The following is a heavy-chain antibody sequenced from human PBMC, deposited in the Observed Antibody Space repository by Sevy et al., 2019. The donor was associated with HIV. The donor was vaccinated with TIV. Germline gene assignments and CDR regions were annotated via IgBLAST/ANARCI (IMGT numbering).Heavy chain of an antibody. D-gene: IGHD3-22*01. CDR2: ISAYNGNT. Sequence: ASVKVSCKASGYTFTSYGISWVRQAHGQGLEWMGWISAYNGNTNYAQKLQGRVTMTTDTSTSTAYMELRSLRSDDTAVYYCARQTTNYYDSSGYLGVWGQGTTVTVSS. V-gene: IGHV1-18*01. J-gene: IGHJ6*02. CDR3: ARQTTNYYDSSGYLGV. CDR1: GYTFTSYG.